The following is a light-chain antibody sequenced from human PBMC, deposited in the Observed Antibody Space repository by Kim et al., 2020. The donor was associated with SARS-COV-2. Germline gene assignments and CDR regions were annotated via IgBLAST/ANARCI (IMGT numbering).Light chain of an antibody. CDR2: AAY. CDR1: QGINNY. V-gene: IGKV1-27*01. J-gene: IGKJ2*01. Sequence: SASVGDRDTITCRASQGINNYLAWYQQKPGNAPHLLIYAAYTLQSGVPARFSGGGSGREFTLTISGLQAEDVGTYYCQKYNSAPYTFGQGTKLEIK. CDR3: QKYNSAPYT.